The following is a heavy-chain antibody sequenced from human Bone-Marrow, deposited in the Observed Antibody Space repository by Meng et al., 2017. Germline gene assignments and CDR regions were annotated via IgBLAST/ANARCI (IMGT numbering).Heavy chain of an antibody. CDR1: GYTFTSYD. J-gene: IGHJ4*02. Sequence: ASVKVTCKASGYTFTSYDINWVRQATGQGLEWMGWMNPNSGNTGYAQKFQGRVTITRNTSISTAYMELSSLRPEDTAVYYCARGGIAAAAIDYWGQGTLVTVSS. CDR2: MNPNSGNT. V-gene: IGHV1-8*03. D-gene: IGHD6-13*01. CDR3: ARGGIAAAAIDY.